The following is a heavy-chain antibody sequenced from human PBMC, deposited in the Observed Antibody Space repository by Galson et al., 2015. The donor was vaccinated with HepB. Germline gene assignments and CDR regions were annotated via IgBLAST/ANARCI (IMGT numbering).Heavy chain of an antibody. Sequence: SGKVSCKASGYTLTSYDVNWVRLANGQGLEWMRWMNPNSGNTGSAQKFQGRVTMTRNTSISAAFMELSILRSEDTAVYYCANLNGNWGQGTLVTVSS. J-gene: IGHJ4*02. CDR1: GYTLTSYD. V-gene: IGHV1-8*01. CDR3: ANLNGN. D-gene: IGHD2-8*01. CDR2: MNPNSGNT.